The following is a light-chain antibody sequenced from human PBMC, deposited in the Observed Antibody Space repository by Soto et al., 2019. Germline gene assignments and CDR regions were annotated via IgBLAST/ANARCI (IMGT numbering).Light chain of an antibody. J-gene: IGLJ1*01. V-gene: IGLV2-18*02. CDR3: SSYTSSSTYV. Sequence: QSVLTQPPSVSGSPGQSVAMSCTGSSSDVGNSNGVSWYHQPPGTAPKLMIYDVNNRPSGVPDRFSGSKSGNTASLTISGLQAEDEGDYYCSSYTSSSTYVFGTGTKVTVL. CDR1: SSDVGNSNG. CDR2: DVN.